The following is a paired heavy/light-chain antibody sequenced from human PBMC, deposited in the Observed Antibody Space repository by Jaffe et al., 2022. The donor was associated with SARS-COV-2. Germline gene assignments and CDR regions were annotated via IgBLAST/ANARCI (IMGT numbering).Light chain of an antibody. CDR2: WAS. J-gene: IGKJ4*01. CDR1: QSLLYSSNNRNY. V-gene: IGKV4-1*01. CDR3: QQYYTPPVT. Sequence: DIVMTQSPDSLAVSLGERATINCKSSQSLLYSSNNRNYLAWFQLKPGQPPRLLVYWASTRESGVPDRFSGSGSGTDFTLTIGSLQAEDVAVYYCQQYYTPPVTFGGGTKVEIK.
Heavy chain of an antibody. D-gene: IGHD3-22*01. CDR1: GFTFSGSA. V-gene: IGHV3-73*02. CDR3: TRLSTLLDGSSHRMDV. CDR2: IRTEGDRYAT. Sequence: EMQLVESGGGLVQPGGSLKLSCEASGFTFSGSAMHWVRQASGKGLEWVGRIRTEGDRYATAYAASVKGRFTISRDDSKNTAYLQMNSLRTEDTAVYFCTRLSTLLDGSSHRMDVWGKGTTVTVSS. J-gene: IGHJ6*03.